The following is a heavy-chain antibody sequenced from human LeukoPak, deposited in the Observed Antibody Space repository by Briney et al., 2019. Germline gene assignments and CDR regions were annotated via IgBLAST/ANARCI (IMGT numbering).Heavy chain of an antibody. CDR1: GFTFSSYA. D-gene: IGHD6-19*01. V-gene: IGHV3-30*04. CDR3: ASTIAVAGRSFDY. J-gene: IGHJ4*02. CDR2: ISYDGSNK. Sequence: GGSLRLSCAASGFTFSSYAMHWVRQAPGKGLEWVAVISYDGSNKYYADSVKGRFTISRDNSKNTLYLQMNSLRAEDTAVYYCASTIAVAGRSFDYWGQGTLVTVSS.